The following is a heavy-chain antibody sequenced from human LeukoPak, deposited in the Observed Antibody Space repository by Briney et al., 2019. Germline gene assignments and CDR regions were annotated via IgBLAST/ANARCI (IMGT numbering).Heavy chain of an antibody. Sequence: GRSLRLSYAASGFIFSDYYMSWIRQAPGKGLEWVSYISSSGSTIYYADSVKGRFTISRDNAKDSLYLQMNSLRAEDTAVYYCARDPGSGYEEHFDYWGQGTLVTVSS. CDR1: GFIFSDYY. CDR3: ARDPGSGYEEHFDY. V-gene: IGHV3-11*01. J-gene: IGHJ4*02. D-gene: IGHD5-12*01. CDR2: ISSSGSTI.